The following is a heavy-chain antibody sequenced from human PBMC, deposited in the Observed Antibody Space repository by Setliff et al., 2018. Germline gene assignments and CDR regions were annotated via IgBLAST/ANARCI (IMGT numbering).Heavy chain of an antibody. CDR2: IDYSGST. CDR3: ARASYYYDSSGYYGAGAFDI. D-gene: IGHD3-22*01. CDR1: GGSISSYY. J-gene: IGHJ3*02. V-gene: IGHV4-59*01. Sequence: SETLSLTCTVSGGSISSYYWSWIRQPPGKGLEWIGYIDYSGSTNYNPSLKSRVTISVDTSKNQFSLKLSSVTAADTAVYYCARASYYYDSSGYYGAGAFDIWGQGTRVTVSS.